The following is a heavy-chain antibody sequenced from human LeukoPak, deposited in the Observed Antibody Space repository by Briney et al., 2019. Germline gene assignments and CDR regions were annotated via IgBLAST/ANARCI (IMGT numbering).Heavy chain of an antibody. Sequence: SETLSLTCTVSRGSFCSDYWNWIREPPGKGLEWIGYIYYSGSTNYNPSLKSRVTISVDTSKNQFSLKLRSVTAADTAVYYCGITNYNPSLKSRVTISVDTSTRELSLKLRSVSDPRTGAYYWARGMLGEGFGELPFDYWGQGILVTVSS. CDR2: IYYSGST. CDR1: RGSFCSDY. D-gene: IGHD3-10*01. CDR3: GITNYNPSLKSRVTISVDTSTRELSLKLRSVSDPRTGAYYWARGMLGEGFGELPFDY. J-gene: IGHJ4*02. V-gene: IGHV4-59*01.